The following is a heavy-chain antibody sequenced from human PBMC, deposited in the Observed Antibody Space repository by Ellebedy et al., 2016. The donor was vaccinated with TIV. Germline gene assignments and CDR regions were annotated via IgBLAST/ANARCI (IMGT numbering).Heavy chain of an antibody. Sequence: GESLKISXKGSGYSFTSYWISWVRQMPGKGLEWMGRIDPSDSYTNYSPSFQGHVTISADKSISTAYLQWSSLKASDTAMYYCARHAVLRFSPPGGMDVWGQGTTVTVSS. CDR2: IDPSDSYT. V-gene: IGHV5-10-1*01. D-gene: IGHD3-3*01. CDR3: ARHAVLRFSPPGGMDV. J-gene: IGHJ6*02. CDR1: GYSFTSYW.